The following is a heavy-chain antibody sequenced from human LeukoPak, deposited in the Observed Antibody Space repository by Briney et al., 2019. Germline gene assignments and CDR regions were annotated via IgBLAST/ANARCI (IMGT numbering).Heavy chain of an antibody. D-gene: IGHD4-17*01. J-gene: IGHJ4*02. CDR1: GFTFSSYW. V-gene: IGHV3-74*01. CDR2: INSDGNST. CDR3: ARATVTTFPQDY. Sequence: GGSLRLSCAASGFTFSSYWMHWVRQAPGKGLVWVSRINSDGNSTNYADSVKGRFTISRDNAKNTLYLQMNSLRAEDTAVYYCARATVTTFPQDYWGQGTLVTISS.